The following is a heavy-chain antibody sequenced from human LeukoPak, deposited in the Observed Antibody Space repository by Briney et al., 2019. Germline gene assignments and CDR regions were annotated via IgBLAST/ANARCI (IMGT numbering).Heavy chain of an antibody. Sequence: PSETLSLSCGISGGSFSDYHWTWIRQPPGKGLEWIGEINHSGNTNYNPSLKSRVTLSVDTSKNQFSLSLTSVIAADAAVYYCARTILVVPTSYFYFYHMDVWGKGTTVTVSS. CDR2: INHSGNT. J-gene: IGHJ6*03. CDR3: ARTILVVPTSYFYFYHMDV. D-gene: IGHD2-21*01. CDR1: GGSFSDYH. V-gene: IGHV4-34*01.